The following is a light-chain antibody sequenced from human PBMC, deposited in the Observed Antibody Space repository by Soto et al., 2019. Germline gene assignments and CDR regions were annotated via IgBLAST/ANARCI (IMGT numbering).Light chain of an antibody. CDR3: QVWDSSSDHVV. CDR2: HDN. Sequence: SYELTQPPSVSVAPGNTARITCGGNNIEGKSVHWYHQKPGQAPVLVIHHDNDRPSGIPERFSGSNSGNTATLTIGRVEAGDEADYYCQVWDSSSDHVVFGGGTQLTAL. J-gene: IGLJ2*01. V-gene: IGLV3-21*04. CDR1: NIEGKS.